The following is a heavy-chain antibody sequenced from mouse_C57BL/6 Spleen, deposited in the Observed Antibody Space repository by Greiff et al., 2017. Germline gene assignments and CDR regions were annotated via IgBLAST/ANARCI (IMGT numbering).Heavy chain of an antibody. Sequence: QVQLQQSGPELVKPGASVKISCKASGYSFTSYYIHWVKQRPGQGLEWIGWIYPGSGNTKYNEKFKGKATLTADTSSSTAYMQLSSLTSEDSAVYYCARDPNYYGSSYWGQGTTLTVSS. D-gene: IGHD1-1*01. V-gene: IGHV1-66*01. CDR2: IYPGSGNT. CDR1: GYSFTSYY. J-gene: IGHJ2*01. CDR3: ARDPNYYGSSY.